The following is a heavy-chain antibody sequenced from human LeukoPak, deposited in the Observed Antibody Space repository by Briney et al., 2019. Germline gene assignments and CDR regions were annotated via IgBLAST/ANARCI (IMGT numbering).Heavy chain of an antibody. CDR3: ARSGSYYGAFDI. D-gene: IGHD1-26*01. CDR2: INPNSGGT. V-gene: IGHV1-2*02. Sequence: ASVKVSCKASGYTFTGYYMHWVRQAPGQGLEWMGWINPNSGGTNYARKFQGRVTMTRDTSISTAYMELSRLRSDDTAVYYCARSGSYYGAFDIWGQGTMVTVSS. CDR1: GYTFTGYY. J-gene: IGHJ3*02.